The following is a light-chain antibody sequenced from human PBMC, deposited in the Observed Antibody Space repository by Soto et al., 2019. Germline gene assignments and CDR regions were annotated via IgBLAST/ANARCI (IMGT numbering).Light chain of an antibody. V-gene: IGLV2-14*01. J-gene: IGLJ1*01. CDR3: SSYTSSSTLLYV. Sequence: QSALTQPASVSGSPGQSITISCTGTSSDVGGYNYFSWYQQHPGKAPKLMIYDVSNRPSGVSNRLSGSKSGNTASLTISGLQAEDEADSYCSSYTSSSTLLYVFGTGTKVTV. CDR1: SSDVGGYNY. CDR2: DVS.